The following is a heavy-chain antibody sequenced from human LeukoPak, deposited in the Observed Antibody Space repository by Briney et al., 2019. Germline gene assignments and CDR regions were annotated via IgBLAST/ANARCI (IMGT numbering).Heavy chain of an antibody. Sequence: PGGSLRLSCAASGFTFNGYEMNWVRQAPGKGLEWVSYISSSGIIVYYADFVKGRFTISRDNAKNSLYLQMNSLRAEDTAVYYCARDRIVGGRPSLDYWGLGTLVTVSS. CDR1: GFTFNGYE. V-gene: IGHV3-48*03. CDR2: ISSSGIIV. CDR3: ARDRIVGGRPSLDY. D-gene: IGHD1-26*01. J-gene: IGHJ4*02.